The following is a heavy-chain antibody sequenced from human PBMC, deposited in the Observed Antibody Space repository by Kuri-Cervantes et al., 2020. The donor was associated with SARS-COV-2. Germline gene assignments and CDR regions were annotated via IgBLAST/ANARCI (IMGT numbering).Heavy chain of an antibody. J-gene: IGHJ6*02. V-gene: IGHV1-18*01. CDR2: ISAYNGNT. CDR3: ASSEYYYDSSGYYHNYYYGMDV. Sequence: ASVKVSCKASGYTFTSYGISWVRQAPGQGLEWMGWISAYNGNTNYAQKLQGRVTMTTDTSTSTAYMELRSLRSDGTAVYYCASSEYYYDSSGYYHNYYYGMDVWGQGTTVTVSS. CDR1: GYTFTSYG. D-gene: IGHD3-22*01.